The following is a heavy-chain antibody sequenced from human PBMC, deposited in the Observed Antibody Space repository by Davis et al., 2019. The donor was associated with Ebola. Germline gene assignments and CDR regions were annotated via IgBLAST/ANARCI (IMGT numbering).Heavy chain of an antibody. CDR2: IYYSGST. CDR1: GGSISSSSYY. V-gene: IGHV4-39*07. J-gene: IGHJ6*02. D-gene: IGHD3-10*01. Sequence: MPSETLSLTCTVSGGSISSSSYYWGWIRQPPGKGLEWIGSIYYSGSTYYNPSLKSRVTISVDTSKNQFSLKLSSVTAADTAVYYCARGRRLWFGELSNYGMDVWGQGTTVTVSS. CDR3: ARGRRLWFGELSNYGMDV.